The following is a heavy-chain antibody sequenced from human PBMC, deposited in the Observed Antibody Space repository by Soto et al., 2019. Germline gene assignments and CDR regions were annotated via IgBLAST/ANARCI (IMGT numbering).Heavy chain of an antibody. CDR2: IYHSGST. CDR1: SGSISSSNW. CDR3: ARGRNYYYYYTDV. Sequence: SETLSLTCAVSSGSISSSNWWSWVRQPPGKGLEWIGEIYHSGSTNYNPSLKSRVTISVDKSKNQFSLKLSSVTAADTAVYYCARGRNYYYYYTDVWGKGTTVTVSS. V-gene: IGHV4-4*02. J-gene: IGHJ6*03.